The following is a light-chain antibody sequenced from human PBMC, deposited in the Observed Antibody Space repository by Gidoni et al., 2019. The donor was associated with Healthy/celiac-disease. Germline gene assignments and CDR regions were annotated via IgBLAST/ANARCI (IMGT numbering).Light chain of an antibody. Sequence: HSVLTQPPSVSGAPGQRVTISCTGSSSNIGAGYDVHWYQQLPGTAPKLLIYANSNRPSGVPDRCSGSKSGTSAALAITGLQAEDEADYYCQSYDSSLSGSVFGGGTKLTVL. CDR2: ANS. J-gene: IGLJ2*01. CDR1: SSNIGAGYD. CDR3: QSYDSSLSGSV. V-gene: IGLV1-40*01.